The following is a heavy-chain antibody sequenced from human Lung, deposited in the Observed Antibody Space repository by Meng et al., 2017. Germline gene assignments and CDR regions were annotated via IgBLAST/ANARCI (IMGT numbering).Heavy chain of an antibody. CDR1: GFSFDDHG. CDR2: IHWNGGST. D-gene: IGHD6-13*01. J-gene: IGHJ4*02. Sequence: GESLKISCAASGFSFDDHGMSWVSQAPGKGLEWVSGIHWNGGSTGYADSVKGRFTISRDNAENSLYLQMNSLRVEDTALYYCARGKGWQLVDPLDYWGQGTLVTVSS. CDR3: ARGKGWQLVDPLDY. V-gene: IGHV3-20*04.